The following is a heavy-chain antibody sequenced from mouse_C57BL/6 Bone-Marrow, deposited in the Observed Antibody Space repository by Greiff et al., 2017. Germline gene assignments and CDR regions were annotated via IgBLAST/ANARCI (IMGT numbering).Heavy chain of an antibody. Sequence: EVHLVESGGGLVKPGGSLKLSCAASGFTFSSYAMSWVRQTPEKRLEWVATISDGGSYTYYPDNVKGRFTISRDNAKNNLYLQMSHLKSEDTAMYYCARDWDGSSFYAMDYWGQGTSVTVSS. V-gene: IGHV5-4*01. CDR1: GFTFSSYA. D-gene: IGHD1-1*01. J-gene: IGHJ4*01. CDR2: ISDGGSYT. CDR3: ARDWDGSSFYAMDY.